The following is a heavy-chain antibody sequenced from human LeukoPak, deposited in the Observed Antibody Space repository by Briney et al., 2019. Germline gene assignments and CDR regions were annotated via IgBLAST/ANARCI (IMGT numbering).Heavy chain of an antibody. CDR3: ARDRNYFEALHRSY. D-gene: IGHD3-10*01. CDR2: VTGNGDNT. V-gene: IGHV3-23*01. J-gene: IGHJ4*02. CDR1: GFTFKNHA. Sequence: PGGSLRLSCAASGFTFKNHAMSWVRQAPGKGLEWVSSVTGNGDNTFHADSVKGRFTISRDNSKNMLYLQINSLRAEDTAVYYCARDRNYFEALHRSYWGQGTLVTVSS.